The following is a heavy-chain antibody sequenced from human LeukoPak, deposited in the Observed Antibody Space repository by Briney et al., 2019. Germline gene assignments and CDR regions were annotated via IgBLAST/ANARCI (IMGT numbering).Heavy chain of an antibody. D-gene: IGHD2-2*01. CDR2: ISGSGGST. V-gene: IGHV3-23*01. CDR3: AKENRRWEYCSSTSCYPPGAYDY. Sequence: GGSLRLSCAASGFTFSSYGMSWVRQAPGKGLEWVSAISGSGGSTYYADSVKGRFTISRDNSKNPLYLQMNSLRAEDTAVYYCAKENRRWEYCSSTSCYPPGAYDYWGQGTLVTVSS. J-gene: IGHJ4*02. CDR1: GFTFSSYG.